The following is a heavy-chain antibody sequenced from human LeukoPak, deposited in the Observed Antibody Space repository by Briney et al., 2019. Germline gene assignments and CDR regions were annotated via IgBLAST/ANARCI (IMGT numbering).Heavy chain of an antibody. V-gene: IGHV4-39*07. Sequence: SETLSLTCTVSGGSISSSRYYWGWIRQPPGKGLEWIGSIYYSGSTYYNPSLKSRVTISVDTSKNQFSLKLSSVTAADTAVYYCARVKQVEMATIAVTDDFDYWGQGTLVTVSS. CDR3: ARVKQVEMATIAVTDDFDY. J-gene: IGHJ4*02. CDR1: GGSISSSRYY. D-gene: IGHD5-24*01. CDR2: IYYSGST.